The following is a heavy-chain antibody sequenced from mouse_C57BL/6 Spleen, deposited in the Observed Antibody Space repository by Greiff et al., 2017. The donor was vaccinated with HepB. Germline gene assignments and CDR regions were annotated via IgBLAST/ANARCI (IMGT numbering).Heavy chain of an antibody. V-gene: IGHV1-15*01. D-gene: IGHD2-3*01. CDR1: GYTFTDYE. CDR2: IDPETGGT. Sequence: VQLQESGAELVRPGASVTLSCKASGYTFTDYEMHWVKQTPVHGLEWIGAIDPETGGTAYNQKFKGKAILTADKSYSTAYMELRSLTSEDSAVYYCTRSDDGYYRYWFAYWGQGTLVTVSA. CDR3: TRSDDGYYRYWFAY. J-gene: IGHJ3*01.